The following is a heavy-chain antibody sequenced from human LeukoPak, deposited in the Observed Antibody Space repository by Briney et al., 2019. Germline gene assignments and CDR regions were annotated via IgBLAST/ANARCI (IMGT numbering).Heavy chain of an antibody. CDR3: ARVGGYGARSPPSINYYYYMDV. V-gene: IGHV3-7*01. CDR1: GFTFSTHW. J-gene: IGHJ6*03. D-gene: IGHD5-18*01. CDR2: IQKDGSKK. Sequence: PGGSLRLSCVASGFTFSTHWMTCVRQPPGKGLEWVANIQKDGSKKHYLDCVKGRFAIERDNATSSLDLPMNRLSVEDSGVCYCARVGGYGARSPPSINYYYYMDVWGEGTTVTISS.